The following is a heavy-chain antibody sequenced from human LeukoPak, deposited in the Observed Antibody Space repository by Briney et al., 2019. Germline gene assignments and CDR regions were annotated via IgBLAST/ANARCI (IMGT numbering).Heavy chain of an antibody. CDR3: AKSRASTADPDAFDV. Sequence: GGSLRLSCAASGFTVSSNYMSWVRQAPGKGLEWVSVIFSSGSTYYADSVKGRFTISRDNSKNSLYLHMNSLRREDTGLYYCAKSRASTADPDAFDVWGQGTMVTVSS. CDR2: IFSSGST. CDR1: GFTVSSNY. D-gene: IGHD1-14*01. V-gene: IGHV3-66*01. J-gene: IGHJ3*01.